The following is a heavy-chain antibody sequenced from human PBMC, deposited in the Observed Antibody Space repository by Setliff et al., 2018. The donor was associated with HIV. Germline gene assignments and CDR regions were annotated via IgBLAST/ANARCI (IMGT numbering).Heavy chain of an antibody. CDR2: ISSSGSTI. J-gene: IGHJ4*02. Sequence: PGGSLRLSCAASGFIFNKAWMTWVRQAPGKGLEWVSYISSSGSTIYYADSVKGRFTISRDNAKNSLYLQMNSLRTEDTAVYYCARFRGQKYYFDYWGQGTLVTVSS. V-gene: IGHV3-11*04. CDR3: ARFRGQKYYFDY. CDR1: GFIFNKAW.